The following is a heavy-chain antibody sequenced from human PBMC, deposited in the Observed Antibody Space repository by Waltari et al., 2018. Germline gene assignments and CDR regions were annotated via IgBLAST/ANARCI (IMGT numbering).Heavy chain of an antibody. J-gene: IGHJ4*02. V-gene: IGHV3-23*01. CDR1: GFTFRSSA. CDR3: AKEAPLVQGFLWADF. CDR2: ITTGGAP. D-gene: IGHD3-10*02. Sequence: EVSLLESGGGLVQPGGSLRLCCAASGFTFRSSALSWVRQTPGKGLEWVAGITTGGAPYYTDSVKGRFTISRDNAKNTLYLQMNSLRAEDTALYYCAKEAPLVQGFLWADFWGQGTLVTVSS.